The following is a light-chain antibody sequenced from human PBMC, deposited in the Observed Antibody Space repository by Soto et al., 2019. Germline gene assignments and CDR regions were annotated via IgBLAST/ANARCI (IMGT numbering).Light chain of an antibody. Sequence: EIVMTQSPATLSVSPGERATLSCRASQTLRDNLAWYKQKPGQAPRLLIYCASISAHGVPARFSGSGSGTEFSLTIDTLQSEDFAVYYCQQYNIWPLTFGGGTKVEIK. J-gene: IGKJ4*01. CDR1: QTLRDN. CDR2: CAS. V-gene: IGKV3D-15*03. CDR3: QQYNIWPLT.